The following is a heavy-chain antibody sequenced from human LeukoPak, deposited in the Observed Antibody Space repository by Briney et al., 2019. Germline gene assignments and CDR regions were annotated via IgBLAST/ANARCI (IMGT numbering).Heavy chain of an antibody. D-gene: IGHD6-13*01. CDR3: ARDRAAKATYFYYGMDV. V-gene: IGHV4-30-4*01. CDR1: GGSITNYY. Sequence: PSETLSLTCTVSGGSITNYYWSWLRQPPGKGLEWIGYIYYSGSTYYNPSLQSRLTISIDTSKNQFSLKLSSVTAADTAVYYCARDRAAKATYFYYGMDVWGQGTTVSVSS. J-gene: IGHJ6*02. CDR2: IYYSGST.